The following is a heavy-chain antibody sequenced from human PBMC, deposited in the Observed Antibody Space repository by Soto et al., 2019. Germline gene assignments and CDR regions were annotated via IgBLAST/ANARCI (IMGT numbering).Heavy chain of an antibody. V-gene: IGHV1-18*01. D-gene: IGHD3-22*01. CDR2: INTYNGNT. CDR1: GYTFTTYG. J-gene: IGHJ4*02. Sequence: QVQLVQSGAEVKKPGASVKVSCKASGYTFTTYGISWVRQAPGQGLEWVGWINTYNGNTNYAQNLTGRVTMTTDTSTSTAYMELRSLRSDDTAVYYCAREPVDSRTGFDYWGQGTLVIVSS. CDR3: AREPVDSRTGFDY.